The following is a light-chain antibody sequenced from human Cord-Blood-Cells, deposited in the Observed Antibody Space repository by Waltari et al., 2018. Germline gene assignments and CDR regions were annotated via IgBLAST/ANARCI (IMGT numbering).Light chain of an antibody. CDR3: CSYAGSYTNWV. J-gene: IGLJ3*02. CDR2: DVS. V-gene: IGLV2-11*01. CDR1: SSDVGGYNY. Sequence: QSALTQPRSVSGSPGQSVTISCTGTSSDVGGYNYVSWYQQHPGKAPKLMIYDVSKRPSGVPDRFSRAKSGNTASLTISGLQAGDEADYYCCSYAGSYTNWVFGGGTKLTVL.